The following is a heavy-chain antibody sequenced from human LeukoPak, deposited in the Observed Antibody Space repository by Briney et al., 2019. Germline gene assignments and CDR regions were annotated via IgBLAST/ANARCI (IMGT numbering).Heavy chain of an antibody. CDR3: AKDRTWELARDDAFDI. CDR1: GFTFSSYA. CDR2: ISGSGGST. D-gene: IGHD1-26*01. J-gene: IGHJ3*02. Sequence: PGGSLRLSCAASGFTFSSYAMSWVRQAPGKGLEWVSAISGSGGSTYYADSVKGRFTISRDNSKNTLYQQMNSLRAEDTAVYYCAKDRTWELARDDAFDIWGQGTMVTVSS. V-gene: IGHV3-23*01.